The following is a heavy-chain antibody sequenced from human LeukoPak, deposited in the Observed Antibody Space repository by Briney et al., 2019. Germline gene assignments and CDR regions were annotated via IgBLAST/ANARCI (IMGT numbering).Heavy chain of an antibody. D-gene: IGHD1-1*01. CDR1: GFTFSSYA. J-gene: IGHJ4*02. CDR3: ANSYAPSLYFTNWYPAY. V-gene: IGHV3-23*01. Sequence: GVSLRLSCAASGFTFSSYAMSWVRQAPGKGLEWVSVLSDSGASTYYADSVKGRFTISRDNSKNTLYLQMNSLRADDTAVYYCANSYAPSLYFTNWYPAYWGQGALVTVSS. CDR2: LSDSGAST.